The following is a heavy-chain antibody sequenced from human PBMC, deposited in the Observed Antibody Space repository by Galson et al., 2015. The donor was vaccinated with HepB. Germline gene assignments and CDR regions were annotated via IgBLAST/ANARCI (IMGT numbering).Heavy chain of an antibody. CDR1: GFTFNNHA. D-gene: IGHD3-22*01. CDR2: ISGNGGSK. Sequence: SLRLSCAASGFTFNNHAMNWVRQAPGKGLDWVSVISGNGGSKFYADSVRGRFTISRDNSRNILYLQMNSLRAEDTAVYYCARAGGRYYDSSGYYNYFDYWGQGTLVTVSS. CDR3: ARAGGRYYDSSGYYNYFDY. J-gene: IGHJ4*02. V-gene: IGHV3-23*01.